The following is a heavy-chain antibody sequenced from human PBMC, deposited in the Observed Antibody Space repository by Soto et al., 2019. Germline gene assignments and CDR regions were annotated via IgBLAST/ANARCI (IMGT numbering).Heavy chain of an antibody. J-gene: IGHJ4*02. V-gene: IGHV4-59*01. CDR3: ARDQGGPFDY. CDR1: GVSFSPYY. CDR2: ILYSGSS. D-gene: IGHD2-15*01. Sequence: QVQLQESGPGLVKPSETLSLTCTVSGVSFSPYYWSWIRQAPGKGLEWIGYILYSGSSNYYPSLKSPVTMSVDTSKNQLSLQLSSVTAADTAVYYCARDQGGPFDYWGQGTLVTVSS.